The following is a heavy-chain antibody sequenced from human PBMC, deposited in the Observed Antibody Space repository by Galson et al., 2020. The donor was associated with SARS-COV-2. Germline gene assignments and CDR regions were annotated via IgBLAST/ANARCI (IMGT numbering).Heavy chain of an antibody. J-gene: IGHJ4*02. CDR2: IRYDGCNK. V-gene: IGHV3-30*02. Sequence: GESLKISCAASGFTFSDYNMHWVRQAPGKGLEWVAFIRYDGCNKYYADFVKGRFTVSRDNSRNTLYLQMNSLRPEDTGLYYCTTEVDYWGQGILVTVSS. CDR1: GFTFSDYN. CDR3: TTEVDY. D-gene: IGHD4-17*01.